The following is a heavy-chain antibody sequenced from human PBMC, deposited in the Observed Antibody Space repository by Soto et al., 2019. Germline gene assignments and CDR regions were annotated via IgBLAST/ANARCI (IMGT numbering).Heavy chain of an antibody. J-gene: IGHJ5*02. CDR1: GGTFSSYA. V-gene: IGHV1-69*01. D-gene: IGHD1-1*01. Sequence: QVQLVQSGAEVKKPGSSVKVSCKASGGTFSSYAISWVRQAPGQGLEWMGGIIPIFGTANYAQKFQGRVTITADESTSTAYMELSSLRSEDTAVYYCALQRGHTTLPYLQYKWFDPWGQGTLVTVSS. CDR2: IIPIFGTA. CDR3: ALQRGHTTLPYLQYKWFDP.